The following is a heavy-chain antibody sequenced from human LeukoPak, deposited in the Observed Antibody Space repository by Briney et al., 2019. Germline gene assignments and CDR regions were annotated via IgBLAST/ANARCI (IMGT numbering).Heavy chain of an antibody. D-gene: IGHD6-13*01. J-gene: IGHJ3*02. CDR1: GYTFTSYG. V-gene: IGHV1-18*01. CDR2: ISAYNGNT. CDR3: ARSTAAAMRDAFDI. Sequence: ASVKVSCKASGYTFTSYGISWVRQAPGQGLEWMGWISAYNGNTNYAQKLQGRVTMTTDTSTSTAYMELRSLRSDDTAVYYCARSTAAAMRDAFDIWGQGTMVTVSS.